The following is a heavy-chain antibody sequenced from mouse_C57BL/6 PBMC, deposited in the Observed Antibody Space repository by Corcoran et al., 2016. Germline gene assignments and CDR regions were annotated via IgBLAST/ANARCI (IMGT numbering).Heavy chain of an antibody. CDR2: ISYDGSN. D-gene: IGHD1-1*01. Sequence: DVQLQESGPGLVKPSQSLSLTCSVTGYSITSGYYWNWIRQFPGNKLEWMGYISYDGSNNYNPSLKNRISITRDTSKNQFFLKLNSVTTEDTATYYCASDYYGSSYDFDYGGQGTTLTVSS. J-gene: IGHJ2*01. V-gene: IGHV3-6*01. CDR3: ASDYYGSSYDFDY. CDR1: GYSITSGYY.